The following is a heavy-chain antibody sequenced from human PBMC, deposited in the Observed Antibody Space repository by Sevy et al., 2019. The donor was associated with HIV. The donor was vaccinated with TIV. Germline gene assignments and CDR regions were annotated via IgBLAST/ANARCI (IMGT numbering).Heavy chain of an antibody. J-gene: IGHJ6*02. CDR3: AKVLHIVVVPAAIDYYYGMDV. V-gene: IGHV3-30*02. CDR1: GFTFSTYG. CDR2: IRFDGTIK. D-gene: IGHD2-2*01. Sequence: GGSLRLSCAASGFTFSTYGMHWVRQAPGKGLEWVAFIRFDGTIKYYTYSVKGRLTISRDKSKNTLYLQMINLIADDTAVYFCAKVLHIVVVPAAIDYYYGMDVWGQGTTVTVSS.